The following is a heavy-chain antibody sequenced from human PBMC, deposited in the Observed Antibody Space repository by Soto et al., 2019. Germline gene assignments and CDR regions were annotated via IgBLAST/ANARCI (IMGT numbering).Heavy chain of an antibody. CDR1: GGTFSSYA. CDR3: ARSDYYDSSGSGYAFDI. J-gene: IGHJ3*02. V-gene: IGHV1-69*13. D-gene: IGHD3-22*01. CDR2: IIPIFGTA. Sequence: SVKVSCKDSGGTFSSYAISWVRQAPGQGLEWMGGIIPIFGTANYAQKFQGRVTITADESTSTAYMELSSLRSEDTAVYYCARSDYYDSSGSGYAFDIWGQGTMVTVSS.